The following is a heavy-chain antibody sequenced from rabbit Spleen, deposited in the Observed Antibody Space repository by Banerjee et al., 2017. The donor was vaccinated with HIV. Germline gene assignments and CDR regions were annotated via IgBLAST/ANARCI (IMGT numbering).Heavy chain of an antibody. J-gene: IGHJ4*01. Sequence: QEQLVESGGGLVQPGGSLKLSCTASGFSFSNKAVMCWVRQAPGKGLEWIACINAITGKAVYASWAKGRFTISKTSSTTVTLQMTSLTVADTATYFCARAGEGGDGYLNLWGPGTLVTVS. V-gene: IGHV1S45*01. CDR3: ARAGEGGDGYLNL. D-gene: IGHD5-1*01. CDR2: INAITGKA. CDR1: GFSFSNKAV.